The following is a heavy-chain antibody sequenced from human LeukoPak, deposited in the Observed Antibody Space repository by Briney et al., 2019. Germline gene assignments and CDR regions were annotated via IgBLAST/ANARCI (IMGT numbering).Heavy chain of an antibody. Sequence: PSETLSLTCAVYGGSFSGYYWSWIRQPPGKGLEWIGEINHSGSTNYNPSLKSRVTISVDTSKNQFSLKLSSVTAADTAVYYCARGSIYYPFWYWGQGTLVTVSS. V-gene: IGHV4-34*01. CDR1: GGSFSGYY. CDR2: INHSGST. J-gene: IGHJ4*02. CDR3: ARGSIYYPFWY. D-gene: IGHD3-22*01.